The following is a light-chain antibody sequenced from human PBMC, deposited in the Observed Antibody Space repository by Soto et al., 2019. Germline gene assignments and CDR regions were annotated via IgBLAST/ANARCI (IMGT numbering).Light chain of an antibody. J-gene: IGKJ1*01. V-gene: IGKV3-15*01. Sequence: IVMTQSPATLSVSPGARATLSCRASQSVSSNLAWYQQKPGQAPRLLIYGTSTRATGIPARFSGSGSGTEFTLTISIMQSEDFAVYYCQQYNTWPPRTFGQGTKVEIK. CDR1: QSVSSN. CDR3: QQYNTWPPRT. CDR2: GTS.